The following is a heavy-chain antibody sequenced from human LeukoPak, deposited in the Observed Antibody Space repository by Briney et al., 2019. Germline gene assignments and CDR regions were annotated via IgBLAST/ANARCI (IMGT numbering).Heavy chain of an antibody. V-gene: IGHV3-7*01. J-gene: IGHJ6*03. CDR2: IKQDGSEK. CDR3: ARESGWEYYYYYYMDV. Sequence: GGSLRLSCAASGFTFSSYDMSWVRQAPGKGLEWVANIKQDGSEKYYVDSVKGRFTISRDNAKNSLYLQMNSLRAEDTAVYYCARESGWEYYYYYYMDVWGKGTTVTISS. CDR1: GFTFSSYD. D-gene: IGHD6-19*01.